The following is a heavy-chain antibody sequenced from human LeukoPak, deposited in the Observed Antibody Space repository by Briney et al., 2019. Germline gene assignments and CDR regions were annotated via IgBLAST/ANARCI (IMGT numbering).Heavy chain of an antibody. CDR3: ARNTAEVVTAKWFDP. Sequence: PPETLSLTCAVSGYSISSGDYWGWIRQPPGKGLEWIGSIYHSGSTHYNPSLKSRVTISVDTSKNQFSLKLSSVTAADTAVYYCARNTAEVVTAKWFDPWGQGTLVTVSS. V-gene: IGHV4-38-2*01. D-gene: IGHD2-21*02. CDR2: IYHSGST. J-gene: IGHJ5*02. CDR1: GYSISSGDY.